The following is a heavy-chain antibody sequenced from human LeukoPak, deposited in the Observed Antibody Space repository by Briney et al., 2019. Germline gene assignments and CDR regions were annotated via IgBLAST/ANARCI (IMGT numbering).Heavy chain of an antibody. CDR1: GFTFSSYA. Sequence: PGGSLRLSCAASGFTFSSYAMHWVRQAPGKGLEWVAVISYDGSNKYYADSVKGRFTISRDNSKNTLYLQMNSLRAEDTAVYYCARRYNSSSWYGGWYFDLWGRGTLVTVSS. CDR3: ARRYNSSSWYGGWYFDL. D-gene: IGHD6-13*01. V-gene: IGHV3-30-3*01. CDR2: ISYDGSNK. J-gene: IGHJ2*01.